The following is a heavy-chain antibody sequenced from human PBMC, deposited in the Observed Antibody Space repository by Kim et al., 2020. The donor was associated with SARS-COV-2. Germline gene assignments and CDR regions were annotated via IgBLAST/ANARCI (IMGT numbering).Heavy chain of an antibody. Sequence: GGSLRLSCAASGFTFSSYEMNWVRQAPGKGLEWVSYISSGGTMIYYADSVKGRFTISRDNAKNSLYLQMNSLRAEDTAVYYCARDKGQYLDWLGDYWGQGTLVTVS. J-gene: IGHJ4*02. CDR2: ISSGGTMI. D-gene: IGHD3-9*01. V-gene: IGHV3-48*03. CDR1: GFTFSSYE. CDR3: ARDKGQYLDWLGDY.